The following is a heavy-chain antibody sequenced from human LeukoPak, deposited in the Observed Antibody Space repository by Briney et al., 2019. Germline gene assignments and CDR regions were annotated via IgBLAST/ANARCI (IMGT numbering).Heavy chain of an antibody. Sequence: GGSLRLSCAAYGFIFSSYGMHWVRQAPGKGPEWVAVIRNDGSHKYYADSVKGRFTISRDNSKNTLVLQMNSLTAGDTAVYYCVKDRVTEAYGMEVWGQGTTVTVSS. V-gene: IGHV3-30*02. J-gene: IGHJ6*02. CDR3: VKDRVTEAYGMEV. CDR1: GFIFSSYG. CDR2: IRNDGSHK.